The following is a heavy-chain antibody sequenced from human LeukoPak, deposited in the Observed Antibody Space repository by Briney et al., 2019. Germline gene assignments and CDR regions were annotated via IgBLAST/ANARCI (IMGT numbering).Heavy chain of an antibody. CDR3: ARATYYYGSGSYSHYGLDV. CDR2: ISSSSTYI. Sequence: GGSLRLSCTASGXTLSGHNVKWVRRAPGKGLEWVSSISSSSTYINYADSVKGRFTISRENPNNSVFLQMNSLRAEDTAVYYCARATYYYGSGSYSHYGLDVWGQGTTVTVSS. CDR1: GXTLSGHN. V-gene: IGHV3-21*01. D-gene: IGHD3-10*01. J-gene: IGHJ6*02.